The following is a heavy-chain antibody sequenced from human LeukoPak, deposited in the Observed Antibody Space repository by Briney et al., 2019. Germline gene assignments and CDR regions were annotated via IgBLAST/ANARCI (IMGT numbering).Heavy chain of an antibody. V-gene: IGHV4-31*03. Sequence: SETLSLTCTVSGGSISSGGYYWSWIRQHPGKGLEWIGYIYYSGSTHYNPSLKSRVTISVDTSKNQFSLKLSSVTAADTAVYYCARGPCSSTSCYRWSGWFDPWGQGTLVTVSS. D-gene: IGHD2-2*01. CDR1: GGSISSGGYY. CDR2: IYYSGST. CDR3: ARGPCSSTSCYRWSGWFDP. J-gene: IGHJ5*02.